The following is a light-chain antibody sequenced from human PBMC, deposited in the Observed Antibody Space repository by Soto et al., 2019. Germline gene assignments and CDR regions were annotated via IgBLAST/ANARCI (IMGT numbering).Light chain of an antibody. CDR1: ESISSW. Sequence: DIQMTQSPSTLSASVGDRVTITCRASESISSWLAWYQQKPGKAPKILINLASSLESGVPSGFSGSGSGTEFTLTITSLQPDDFATYYCQQYKTYLWTFGQGTKV. J-gene: IGKJ1*01. V-gene: IGKV1-5*03. CDR3: QQYKTYLWT. CDR2: LAS.